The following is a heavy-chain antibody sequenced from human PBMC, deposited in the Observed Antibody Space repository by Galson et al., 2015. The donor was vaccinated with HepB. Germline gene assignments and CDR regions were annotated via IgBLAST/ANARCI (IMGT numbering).Heavy chain of an antibody. D-gene: IGHD3-10*01. CDR3: ARMAYGSGSYSYYGMDV. J-gene: IGHJ6*02. Sequence: SLRLSCAASGFTFSDYYMSWIRQAPGKGLEWVSYISSSSSYTNYADSVKGRFTISRDNAKNSLYLQMNSLRAEDTAVYYCARMAYGSGSYSYYGMDVWGQGTTVTVSS. CDR1: GFTFSDYY. CDR2: ISSSSSYT. V-gene: IGHV3-11*03.